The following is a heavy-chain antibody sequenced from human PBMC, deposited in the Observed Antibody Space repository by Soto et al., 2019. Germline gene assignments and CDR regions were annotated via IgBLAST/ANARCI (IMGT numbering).Heavy chain of an antibody. CDR2: ISGSGGST. J-gene: IGHJ4*02. CDR3: AKSSDIGVVAYDY. Sequence: EVQLLESGGGLVQPGGSLRLSCAASGFTFSSYAMSWVRQAPGKGLEWVSAISGSGGSTYYADSVKGRFTISRDNSKNTLYLQMNSLRVEDTAVYYCAKSSDIGVVAYDYWGQGTLVTVSS. CDR1: GFTFSSYA. D-gene: IGHD2-2*01. V-gene: IGHV3-23*01.